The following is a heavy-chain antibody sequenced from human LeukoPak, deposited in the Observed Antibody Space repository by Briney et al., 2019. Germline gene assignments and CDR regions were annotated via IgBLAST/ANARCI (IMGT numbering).Heavy chain of an antibody. J-gene: IGHJ5*02. CDR3: ARGCSSTSCYFSGGNWFDP. CDR2: IYTGGSA. Sequence: PSETLSLTCSVAGAFSSSYYWTWIRQPAGKGLEWIGRIYTGGSANYNPSLRSRVNMSVDKSKNQFSLKLSSVTAADTAVYYCARGCSSTSCYFSGGNWFDPWGQGTLVIVSS. V-gene: IGHV4-4*07. CDR1: GAFSSSYY. D-gene: IGHD2-2*01.